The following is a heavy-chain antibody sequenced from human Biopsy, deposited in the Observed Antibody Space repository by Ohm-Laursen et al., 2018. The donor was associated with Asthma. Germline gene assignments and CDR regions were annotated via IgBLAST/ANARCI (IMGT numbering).Heavy chain of an antibody. D-gene: IGHD2-21*02. J-gene: IGHJ6*02. CDR3: ARGGLHYYEYYGMDV. V-gene: IGHV3-30*04. CDR1: GFTFDNYT. CDR2: ISYDGRNT. Sequence: SLRPSCAASGFTFDNYTMRWVRQAPGKGLEWVTIISYDGRNTYYADSVEGRFTISRDNSKNTLFLQMSSLRPEDTAVYYCARGGLHYYEYYGMDVWGQGTTVTVSS.